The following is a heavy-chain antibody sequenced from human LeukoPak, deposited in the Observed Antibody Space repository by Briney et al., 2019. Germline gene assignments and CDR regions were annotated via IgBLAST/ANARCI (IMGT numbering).Heavy chain of an antibody. CDR2: IYYSGST. J-gene: IGHJ5*02. Sequence: PSETLSLTCTVSGVSISSSSYYWGWIRQPPGKGLEWIGSIYYSGSTYYNPSLKSRVTISVDTSKNQFSLKLSSVTAADTAVYYCARHPPVNWFDPWGQGTLVTVSS. V-gene: IGHV4-39*01. CDR3: ARHPPVNWFDP. CDR1: GVSISSSSYY.